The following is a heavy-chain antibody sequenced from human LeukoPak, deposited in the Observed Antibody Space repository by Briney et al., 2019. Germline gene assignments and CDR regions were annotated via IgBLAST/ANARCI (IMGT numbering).Heavy chain of an antibody. V-gene: IGHV3-53*01. CDR1: GFTVSNNH. CDR2: IDSGGNP. J-gene: IGHJ6*03. CDR3: ARAPYYMDV. Sequence: GGSLRLSCAASGFTVSNNHMSWFRQAPGEGLEWVSTIDSGGNPHYADSVKGRFTISRDNSKNTLYLQMNTLRSEDTAVYYCARAPYYMDVWGKGTTVTVSS.